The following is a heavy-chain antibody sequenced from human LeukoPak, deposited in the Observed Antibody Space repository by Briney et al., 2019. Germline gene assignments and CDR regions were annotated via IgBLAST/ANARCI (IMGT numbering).Heavy chain of an antibody. CDR2: ISSSGSTI. Sequence: GGSLRLSCAASGFTFSDYYMSWIRQAPGKGLEWVSYISSSGSTIYYADSVKGRFTISRDNAKNSLYLQMNSLRAEDTAVYFCAREAGYSSSWHINYWGQGTLVTVSS. CDR3: AREAGYSSSWHINY. J-gene: IGHJ4*02. D-gene: IGHD6-13*01. CDR1: GFTFSDYY. V-gene: IGHV3-11*04.